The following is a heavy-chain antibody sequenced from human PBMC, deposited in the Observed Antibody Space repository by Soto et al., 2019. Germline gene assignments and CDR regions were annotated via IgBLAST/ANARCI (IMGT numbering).Heavy chain of an antibody. CDR2: IYYSGST. Sequence: QLQLQESGPGLVKPSETLSLTCTVSGGSISSSSYFSGWIRQPPGKGLAWIGSIYYSGSTYYNPSLKDRVTVPVDTSKNLFALKLSSVTAADTAVYYCARHPSNFWFDPWGQGTLVTVSS. D-gene: IGHD4-4*01. V-gene: IGHV4-39*01. CDR1: GGSISSSSYF. CDR3: ARHPSNFWFDP. J-gene: IGHJ5*02.